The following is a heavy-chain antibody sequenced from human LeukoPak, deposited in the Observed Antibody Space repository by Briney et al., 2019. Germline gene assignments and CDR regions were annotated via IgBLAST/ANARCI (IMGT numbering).Heavy chain of an antibody. CDR1: GYTFTGYY. CDR3: ARDSADVKMEGGDY. J-gene: IGHJ4*02. D-gene: IGHD1-1*01. Sequence: GASVKVSCKASGYTFTGYYMHWVRQAPGQGLEWMGWINPNSGGTNYAQKFQGRVTMTRDTSISTAYMELSRLRSDDTAVYYCARDSADVKMEGGDYWGQGTLVTVSS. CDR2: INPNSGGT. V-gene: IGHV1-2*02.